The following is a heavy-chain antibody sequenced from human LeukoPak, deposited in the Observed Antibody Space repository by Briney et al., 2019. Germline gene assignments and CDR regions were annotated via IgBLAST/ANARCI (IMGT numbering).Heavy chain of an antibody. CDR2: INPNSGGT. CDR3: ARDFDGCSGGSCEGD. CDR1: GYTFTGYY. Sequence: ASVKVSCKASGYTFTGYYMHWVRQAPGQGLEWMGWINPNSGGTNYAQKFQGRVTMTRDTSISTAYMELSRLRSDDTAVYYCARDFDGCSGGSCEGDWGQGTLVTVSS. V-gene: IGHV1-2*02. J-gene: IGHJ4*02. D-gene: IGHD2-15*01.